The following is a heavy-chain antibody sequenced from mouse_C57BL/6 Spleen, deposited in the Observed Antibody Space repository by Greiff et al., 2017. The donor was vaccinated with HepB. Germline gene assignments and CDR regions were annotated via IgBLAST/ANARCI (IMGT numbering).Heavy chain of an antibody. J-gene: IGHJ1*01. CDR3: ARDPRVITTVVDWYFDV. Sequence: EVKLEESGGGLVKPGGSLKLSCAASGFTFSSYAMSWVRQTPEKRLEWVATISDGGSYTYYPDNVKGRFTISRDNAKNNLYLQMSHLKSEDTAMYYCARDPRVITTVVDWYFDVWGSGTTVTVSS. D-gene: IGHD1-1*01. CDR2: ISDGGSYT. V-gene: IGHV5-4*01. CDR1: GFTFSSYA.